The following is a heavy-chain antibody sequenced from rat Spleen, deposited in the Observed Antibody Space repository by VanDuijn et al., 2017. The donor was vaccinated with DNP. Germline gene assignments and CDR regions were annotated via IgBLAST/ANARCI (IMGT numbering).Heavy chain of an antibody. Sequence: EVQLVESGGGLVQPGRSLKLSCAASGFTFSAYYMAWVSQAPVKGLEWVAYIGSDGDAPYYGDSVKGRFAISRDNAKSHLYLQRNSLRSEDMATYYCIRWNSGHFDYWGQGVMVTVSS. CDR2: IGSDGDAP. V-gene: IGHV5-22*01. CDR3: IRWNSGHFDY. D-gene: IGHD4-3*01. J-gene: IGHJ2*01. CDR1: GFTFSAYY.